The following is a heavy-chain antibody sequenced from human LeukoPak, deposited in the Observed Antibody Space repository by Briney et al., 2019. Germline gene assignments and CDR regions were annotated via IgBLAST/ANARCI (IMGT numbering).Heavy chain of an antibody. J-gene: IGHJ3*02. D-gene: IGHD6-19*01. CDR3: ARRANKGSGWSGAFDI. Sequence: ASVKVSCKASGDTFTSYGISWVRQAPGQGLEWMGWISAYNGNTNYAQKLQGRVTMTTDTSTSTAYMELRSLRSDDTAVYYCARRANKGSGWSGAFDIWGQGTMVTVSS. CDR2: ISAYNGNT. CDR1: GDTFTSYG. V-gene: IGHV1-18*01.